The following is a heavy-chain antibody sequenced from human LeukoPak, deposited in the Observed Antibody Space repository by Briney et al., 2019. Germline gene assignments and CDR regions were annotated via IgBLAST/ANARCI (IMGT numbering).Heavy chain of an antibody. CDR3: ARVPIPVVPAATDAFDI. V-gene: IGHV4-34*01. CDR1: GGSFSGYY. CDR2: INHSGST. J-gene: IGHJ3*02. D-gene: IGHD2-2*01. Sequence: SETLSLTCAVYGGSFSGYYWSWIRQPPGKGLEWIGEINHSGSTNYNPSLKSRVTISVNTSKNQFSLKLSSVTAADTAVYYCARVPIPVVPAATDAFDIWGQGTMVTVSS.